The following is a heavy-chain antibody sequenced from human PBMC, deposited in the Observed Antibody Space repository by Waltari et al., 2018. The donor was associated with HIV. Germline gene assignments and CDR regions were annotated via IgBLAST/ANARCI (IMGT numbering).Heavy chain of an antibody. CDR1: GFTFSDYY. D-gene: IGHD3-10*01. J-gene: IGHJ6*02. CDR3: ATGGGQFRFGVAKRTYGMDV. CDR2: ISSSGSTI. Sequence: QVQLVASGGGLVKPGGSLRLSCAASGFTFSDYYMSWIRQAPRKGLEWVSYISSSGSTIYYADSVKGRFTISRDNAKNSLYLQMSSLRAEDTAVYYCATGGGQFRFGVAKRTYGMDVWGQGTTVTVSS. V-gene: IGHV3-11*01.